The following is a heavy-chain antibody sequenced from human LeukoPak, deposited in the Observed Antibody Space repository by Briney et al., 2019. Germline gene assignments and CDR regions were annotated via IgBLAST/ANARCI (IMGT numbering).Heavy chain of an antibody. CDR1: GGSISPYY. D-gene: IGHD1-26*01. V-gene: IGHV4-59*12. Sequence: PSETLSLTCTVSGGSISPYYWTWIRQPPGKRLEWIGYIYHTGSTNYNPSLKSRVTISVDTSKNQFSLKLSSVTAADTAVYYCARGEIVGATTSSFDYWGQGTLVTVSS. CDR3: ARGEIVGATTSSFDY. J-gene: IGHJ4*02. CDR2: IYHTGST.